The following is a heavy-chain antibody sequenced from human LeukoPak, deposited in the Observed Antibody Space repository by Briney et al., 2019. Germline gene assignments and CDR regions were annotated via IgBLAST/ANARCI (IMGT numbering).Heavy chain of an antibody. Sequence: GGSLRLSCAASGFTLSSYAMSWVRQAPGKGLEWVSSISASGGSTNYADSVKGRFTISRDNSKNTVYLQMNSLRAEDTAVYFCARVGYDSSGRFDYWGQGTLVTVPS. CDR1: GFTLSSYA. CDR2: ISASGGST. D-gene: IGHD3-22*01. CDR3: ARVGYDSSGRFDY. V-gene: IGHV3-23*01. J-gene: IGHJ4*02.